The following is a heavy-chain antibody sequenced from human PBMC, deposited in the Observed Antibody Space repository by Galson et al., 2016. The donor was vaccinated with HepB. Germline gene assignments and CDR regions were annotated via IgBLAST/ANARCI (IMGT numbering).Heavy chain of an antibody. CDR3: ATSMITFGY. CDR1: GGSISSPNW. V-gene: IGHV4-4*02. J-gene: IGHJ4*02. D-gene: IGHD3-16*01. Sequence: SETLSLTCAVSGGSISSPNWWSWVRQPPGKGLEWIGEIFHSGSTNYNPSLKSRVTILVDKSRNQFSLKLSSVTAADTAVYYCATSMITFGYWGQGTLVTVSS. CDR2: IFHSGST.